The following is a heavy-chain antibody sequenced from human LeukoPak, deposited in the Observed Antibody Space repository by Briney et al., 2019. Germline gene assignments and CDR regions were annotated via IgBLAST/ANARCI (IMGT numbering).Heavy chain of an antibody. V-gene: IGHV4-59*08. J-gene: IGHJ4*02. CDR3: ASQGSDSGWFYF. D-gene: IGHD6-19*01. CDR1: GVSMRTYY. CDR2: VSYSGST. Sequence: SETLSLTCTVSGVSMRTYYWSWIRQPPGKGLEWIGYVSYSGSTDYSPSLKSRLTISIDTSETQFSLKLTSVTAADTAIYYCASQGSDSGWFYFWGQGTLVTVSS.